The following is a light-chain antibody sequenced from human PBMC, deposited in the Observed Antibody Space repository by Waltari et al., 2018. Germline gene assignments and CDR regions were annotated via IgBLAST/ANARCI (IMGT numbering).Light chain of an antibody. CDR2: EGS. J-gene: IGLJ3*02. Sequence: QSALTQPASVSGSPGQSITIPCTGTSSDVGSYNLVSWYQQHPGKAPNLMIYEGSKRPSGVSNRFSGSKSGNTASLTISGLQADDEADYYCCSYAPSSTVWVFGGGTKLTVL. V-gene: IGLV2-23*01. CDR3: CSYAPSSTVWV. CDR1: SSDVGSYNL.